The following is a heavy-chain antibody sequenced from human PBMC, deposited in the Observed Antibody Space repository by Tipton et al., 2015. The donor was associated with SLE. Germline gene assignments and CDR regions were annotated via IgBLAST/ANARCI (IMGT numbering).Heavy chain of an antibody. J-gene: IGHJ4*02. D-gene: IGHD2-21*01. Sequence: QLVQSGAEVKMPGASVKVSCKVSGYTLSKFSIHWVRRAPGQGLEWMGGIIPIFGTANYAQKFQGRVTITADESTSTAYMELSSLRSEDTAVYYCARAYCGGDCYSGLAPWGLDYWGQGTLVTVSS. V-gene: IGHV1-69*13. CDR3: ARAYCGGDCYSGLAPWGLDY. CDR1: GYTLSKFS. CDR2: IIPIFGTA.